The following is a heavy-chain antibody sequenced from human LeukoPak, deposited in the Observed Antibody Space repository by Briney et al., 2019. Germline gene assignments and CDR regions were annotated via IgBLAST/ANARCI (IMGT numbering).Heavy chain of an antibody. CDR1: GGSISSYY. J-gene: IGHJ4*02. CDR2: IYYSGST. V-gene: IGHV4-59*01. Sequence: SETLSLTCTVSGGSISSYYWSWIRQPPGKGLEWIGYIYYSGSTNYNPSLKSRVTISVDTSKNQFSLKLSSVTAADTAVYYCAVALPASWSLEGWGQGTLVTVSS. CDR3: AVALPASWSLEG. D-gene: IGHD3-10*01.